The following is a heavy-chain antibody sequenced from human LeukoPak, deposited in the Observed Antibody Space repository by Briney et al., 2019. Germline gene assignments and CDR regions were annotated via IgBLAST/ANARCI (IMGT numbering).Heavy chain of an antibody. Sequence: GASVKVSCKASGGTFSSYAISWVRQAPGQGLEWMGGIIPIFGTANYAQKFQGRVTITADKSPSTAYMELSSLRSEDTAVYYCARDRQRIAAALDAFDIWGQGTMVTVSS. CDR3: ARDRQRIAAALDAFDI. J-gene: IGHJ3*02. CDR1: GGTFSSYA. CDR2: IIPIFGTA. D-gene: IGHD6-13*01. V-gene: IGHV1-69*06.